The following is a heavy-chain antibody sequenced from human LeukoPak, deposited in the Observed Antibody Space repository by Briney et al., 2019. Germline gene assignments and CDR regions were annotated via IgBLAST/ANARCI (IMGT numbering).Heavy chain of an antibody. Sequence: TGGSLRLSCAASGFTFSSYAMSWVRQAPGKGLEWVSAISGSGGSTYYADSVKSRFTISRDNSKNTLYLQMNSLRAEDTAVYYCAKSSAPKQAYYFGYWGQGTLVTVSS. V-gene: IGHV3-23*01. D-gene: IGHD6-6*01. CDR2: ISGSGGST. J-gene: IGHJ4*02. CDR3: AKSSAPKQAYYFGY. CDR1: GFTFSSYA.